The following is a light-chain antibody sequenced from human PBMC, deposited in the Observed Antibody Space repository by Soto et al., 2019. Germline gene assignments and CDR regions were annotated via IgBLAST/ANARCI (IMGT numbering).Light chain of an antibody. V-gene: IGLV3-1*01. J-gene: IGLJ1*01. CDR3: QAWDSSYYV. CDR1: KLGDKY. Sequence: SYELTQPPSVSVAPGQTASITCSGDKLGDKYACWYQQKPGQSPVLVIYQDSKRPSGIPERFSGSNSGNTATLTISGTQAMDEADYYCQAWDSSYYVFGTGTTLTVL. CDR2: QDS.